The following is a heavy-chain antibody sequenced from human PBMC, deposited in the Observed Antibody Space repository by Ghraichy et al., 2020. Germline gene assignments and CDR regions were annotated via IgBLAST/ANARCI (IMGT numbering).Heavy chain of an antibody. CDR1: GFTLSTYG. CDR2: VWYDGRNQ. CDR3: ARGGYDILTVRAFDI. Sequence: GGSLRLSCAASGFTLSTYGIHWVRQAPGKGLEWVAVVWYDGRNQYYADSVKGRFTISRDNSKNTLYLQMDSLRVEDTAVYYCARGGYDILTVRAFDIWGQGTMVTVSS. D-gene: IGHD3-9*01. J-gene: IGHJ3*02. V-gene: IGHV3-33*01.